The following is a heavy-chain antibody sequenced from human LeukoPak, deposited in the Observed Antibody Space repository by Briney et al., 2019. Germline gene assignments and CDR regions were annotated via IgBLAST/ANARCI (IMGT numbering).Heavy chain of an antibody. CDR2: ISYDGSNK. D-gene: IGHD3-16*01. V-gene: IGHV3-30-3*01. CDR3: ARADASPGPQYEYVWGSYIY. Sequence: PGGSLRLSCAASGFTFSSYAMHWVRQAPGKGLEWVAVISYDGSNKYYADSVKGRFTISRDNSKNTLYLQMNSLRAEDTAVYYCARADASPGPQYEYVWGSYIYWGQGTLVTVSS. J-gene: IGHJ4*02. CDR1: GFTFSSYA.